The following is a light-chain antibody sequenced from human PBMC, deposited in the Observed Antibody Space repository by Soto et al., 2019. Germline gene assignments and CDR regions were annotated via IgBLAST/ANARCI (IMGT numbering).Light chain of an antibody. J-gene: IGKJ4*01. CDR3: QQYYQWGLS. CDR2: GSS. Sequence: VMTQSPANLSVSPGEGVTLSCRASQNVATNLAWYQLKPGQAPRLLVYGSSTRATGIPATFSGSGSGTQFSLTISSLQSEDSAVYYCQQYYQWGLSFGGGTKVEIK. V-gene: IGKV3D-15*01. CDR1: QNVATN.